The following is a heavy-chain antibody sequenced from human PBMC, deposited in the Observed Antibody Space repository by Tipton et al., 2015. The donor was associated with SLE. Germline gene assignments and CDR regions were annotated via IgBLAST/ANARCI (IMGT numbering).Heavy chain of an antibody. D-gene: IGHD2-2*01. CDR3: ARGQCTSCYYYYMDV. Sequence: LRLSCAVYGGSFSGYYWSWIRQPPGKGLEWIGEINHSGSTNYNPSLKSRVTISVDTSKNQFSLKLSSVTAADTAVYYCARGQCTSCYYYYMDVWDKGTTVTVSS. CDR1: GGSFSGYY. J-gene: IGHJ6*03. V-gene: IGHV4-34*01. CDR2: INHSGST.